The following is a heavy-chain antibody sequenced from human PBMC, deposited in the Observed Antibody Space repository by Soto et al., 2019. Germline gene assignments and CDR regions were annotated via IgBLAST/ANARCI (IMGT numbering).Heavy chain of an antibody. J-gene: IGHJ4*02. Sequence: EVQLVESGGGIVQPGGSLRLSCSVSGFTFSSHWMHWVRQAPGKGLVWVSRISTDGSRTTYADSVKGRVTISRHNAKNTLYLDMSSLRAEDTAVYYCARDMLGPRAFDYWGQGTLVTVSS. CDR3: ARDMLGPRAFDY. CDR1: GFTFSSHW. CDR2: ISTDGSRT. V-gene: IGHV3-74*01. D-gene: IGHD3-10*02.